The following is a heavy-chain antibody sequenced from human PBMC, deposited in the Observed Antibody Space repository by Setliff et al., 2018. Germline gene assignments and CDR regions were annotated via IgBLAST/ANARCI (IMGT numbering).Heavy chain of an antibody. V-gene: IGHV3-49*04. CDR1: GFTFGEYA. J-gene: IGHJ5*02. CDR2: IKSKAYGGTT. CDR3: TRGRFDP. Sequence: PGGSLRLSCTASGFTFGEYAMSWVRQAPGKGLEWVGFIKSKAYGGTTEYAASVKGRFTISRDDSKSIAYLQMNSLKTEDTAVYYCTRGRFDPWGQGTLVTVSS.